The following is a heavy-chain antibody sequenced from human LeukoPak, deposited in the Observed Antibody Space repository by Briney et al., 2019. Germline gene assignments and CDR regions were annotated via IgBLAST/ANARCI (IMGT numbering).Heavy chain of an antibody. V-gene: IGHV1-69*04. CDR1: GGTFSSYA. CDR2: IIPIFGIA. J-gene: IGHJ6*02. CDR3: ARDSNYDSSGYYPGKYYYYYGMDV. Sequence: ASVTVSCMASGGTFSSYAISWVRQAPGQGLEWMGRIIPIFGIANYAQKFQGRVTITADKSTSTAYMELSSLRSEDTAVYYCARDSNYDSSGYYPGKYYYYYGMDVWGQETTVTVSS. D-gene: IGHD3-22*01.